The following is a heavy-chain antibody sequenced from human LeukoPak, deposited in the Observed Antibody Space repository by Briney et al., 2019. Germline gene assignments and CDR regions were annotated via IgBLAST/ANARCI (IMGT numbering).Heavy chain of an antibody. V-gene: IGHV4-39*07. J-gene: IGHJ4*02. D-gene: IGHD1-26*01. CDR1: GGSISSSSYY. CDR2: IYYSGST. Sequence: SETLSLTCTVSGGSISSSSYYWGWIRQPPGKGLEWIGSIYYSGSTYYNPSLKSRVTISVDTSKNQFSLKLSSVTAADTAVYYCARDSEGYGRAVGAIDYWGQGTLVTVSS. CDR3: ARDSEGYGRAVGAIDY.